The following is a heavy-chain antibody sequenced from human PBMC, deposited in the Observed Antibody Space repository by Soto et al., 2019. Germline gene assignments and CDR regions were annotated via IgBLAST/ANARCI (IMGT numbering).Heavy chain of an antibody. CDR1: GFTFGAYT. V-gene: IGHV3-49*04. Sequence: GGSLRLSCTASGFTFGAYTMSWVRQAPGKGLEWVGFIRSKAYGWTTEYAASVKGSFTISRDDTKSIAYLQMNSLKTEDTAVYYCTRDDIVVVPAAINDYYGMDVWGQGTTVTVSS. CDR2: IRSKAYGWTT. J-gene: IGHJ6*02. D-gene: IGHD2-2*01. CDR3: TRDDIVVVPAAINDYYGMDV.